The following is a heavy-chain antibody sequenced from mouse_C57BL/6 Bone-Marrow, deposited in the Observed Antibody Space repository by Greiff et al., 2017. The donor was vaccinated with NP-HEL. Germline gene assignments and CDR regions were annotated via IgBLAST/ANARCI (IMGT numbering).Heavy chain of an antibody. CDR1: GYTFTDYE. CDR2: IDPETGGT. CDR3: TRAPIYDGYYFDY. Sequence: VQLQQSGAELVRPGASVTLSCKASGYTFTDYEMHWVKQTPVHGLEWIGAIDPETGGTAYNQKFKGKAILTADKSSSTAYMELRSLTSEDSAVYYCTRAPIYDGYYFDYWGQGTTLTVSS. V-gene: IGHV1-15*01. J-gene: IGHJ2*01. D-gene: IGHD2-3*01.